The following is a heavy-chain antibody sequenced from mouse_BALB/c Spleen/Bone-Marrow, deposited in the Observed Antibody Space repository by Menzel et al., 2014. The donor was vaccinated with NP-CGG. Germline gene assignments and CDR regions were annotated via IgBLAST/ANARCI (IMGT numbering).Heavy chain of an antibody. D-gene: IGHD6-2*01. CDR2: INPSSNYT. CDR1: GYTFTSYT. V-gene: IGHV1-4*01. J-gene: IGHJ2*01. CDR3: ARVLRWSLDY. Sequence: QVQLQQSGAELARPGASVKMSCKASGYTFTSYTMHWVKQRPGQGLEWIGFINPSSNYTNYNQKFKDKATLTADKSSSTAYMQLSSLTSEDSAVYYCARVLRWSLDYWDQGTTLTVSS.